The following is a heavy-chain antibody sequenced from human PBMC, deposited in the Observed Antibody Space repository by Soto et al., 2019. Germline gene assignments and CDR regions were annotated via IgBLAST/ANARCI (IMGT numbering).Heavy chain of an antibody. CDR3: ARDRNYYDSSGYYPFDS. D-gene: IGHD3-22*01. J-gene: IGHJ5*01. CDR2: IYKSGTT. V-gene: IGHV4-4*07. CDR1: RGSISSSY. Sequence: PSETLSLTGTVSRGSISSSYWNWIRQPAGKGLEWIGRIYKSGTTNYSPSLKSRVTMSVDTSKNQFSLKLNSVTAADTAVYYCARDRNYYDSSGYYPFDSWGQGTLVTVSS.